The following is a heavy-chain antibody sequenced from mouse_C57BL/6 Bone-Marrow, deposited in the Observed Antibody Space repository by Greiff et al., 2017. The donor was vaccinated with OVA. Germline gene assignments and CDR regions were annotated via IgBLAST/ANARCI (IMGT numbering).Heavy chain of an antibody. CDR2: ISSGGSYT. J-gene: IGHJ2*01. CDR3: ARRGGYYYGSSIDY. Sequence: EVQLKESGGDLVKPGGSLKLSCAASGFTFSSYGMSWVRQTPDKRLEWVATISSGGSYTYYPDSVKGRFTISRDNAKNTLYLQMSSLKSEDTAMYYCARRGGYYYGSSIDYGGQGTTLTVSS. CDR1: GFTFSSYG. V-gene: IGHV5-6*01. D-gene: IGHD1-1*01.